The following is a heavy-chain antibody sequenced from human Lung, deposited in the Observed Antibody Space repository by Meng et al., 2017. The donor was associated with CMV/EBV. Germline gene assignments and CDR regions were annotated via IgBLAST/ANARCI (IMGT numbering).Heavy chain of an antibody. V-gene: IGHV4-4*02. CDR1: AGNISSRNE. CDR3: ARAVTALWGYYFDY. CDR2: KEQSGST. J-gene: IGHJ4*02. D-gene: IGHD2-15*01. Sequence: VEQKRSGPGRGKHWGTLSATGAISAGNISSRNEGRWVRKAPGKVLEWNREKEQSGSTNYNRSLKSRVTISVDKSKNQFSLELSSETAADTARYYCARAVTALWGYYFDYWGQGTLVTVSS.